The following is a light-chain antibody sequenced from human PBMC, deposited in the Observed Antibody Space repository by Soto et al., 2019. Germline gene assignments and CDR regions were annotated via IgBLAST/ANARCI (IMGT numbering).Light chain of an antibody. V-gene: IGKV1-39*01. CDR3: QQSYSTPRLT. Sequence: DIQMTQSPSSLSASVGDRVTITCRASESISSYLNWYQQKPGKASKLLIYAPSSLQSGVPSRFSGSVSGTDFPLTISSLQPEDFATYYCQQSYSTPRLTFGGGTKVEIK. CDR2: APS. J-gene: IGKJ4*01. CDR1: ESISSY.